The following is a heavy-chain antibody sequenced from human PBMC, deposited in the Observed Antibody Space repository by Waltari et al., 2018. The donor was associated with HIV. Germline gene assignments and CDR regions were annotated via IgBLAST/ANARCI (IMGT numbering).Heavy chain of an antibody. V-gene: IGHV3-30*07. D-gene: IGHD3-3*01. CDR2: ISHDGRQK. J-gene: IGHJ4*02. Sequence: QVQLVDSGGGVVQPGKSLRLSCASFSSYSMHWIRQTPGRGLEWVALISHDGRQKHYADSVKGRFTIARDNSKNTLYLQMNSLRVEDTAVDFCAKTGHSVEWVFSYFDFWGQGTLVTVSS. CDR3: AKTGHSVEWVFSYFDF. CDR1: SFSSYS.